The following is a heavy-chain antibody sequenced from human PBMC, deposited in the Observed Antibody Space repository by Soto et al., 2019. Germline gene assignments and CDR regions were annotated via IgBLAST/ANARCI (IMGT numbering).Heavy chain of an antibody. J-gene: IGHJ3*02. CDR2: INPSGGST. CDR3: ARAYGGYRVYAFDI. V-gene: IGHV1-46*01. CDR1: GYTFTSYY. Sequence: GASVKVSCKASGYTFTSYYMYWVRQAPGQGLEWMGIINPSGGSTSYAQKFQGRVTITADTSTSTVYMELSSLRSEDTAVYYCARAYGGYRVYAFDIWGQGTMVTVSS. D-gene: IGHD5-12*01.